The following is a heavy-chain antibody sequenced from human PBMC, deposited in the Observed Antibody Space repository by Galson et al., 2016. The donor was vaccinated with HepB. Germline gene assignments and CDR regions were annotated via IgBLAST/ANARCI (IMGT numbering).Heavy chain of an antibody. CDR1: GYIFTTYS. CDR3: ATLGYCTSTSCYVDAFDI. J-gene: IGHJ3*02. CDR2: INPSGGST. Sequence: SVKVSCKASGYIFTTYSIHWVRQAPGQGLEWMGVINPSGGSTTNAQKLQGRVTMTRDMSTTTVYMELNRLRSEDTAEYYCATLGYCTSTSCYVDAFDIWGQGTMVTVSS. V-gene: IGHV1-46*01. D-gene: IGHD2-2*01.